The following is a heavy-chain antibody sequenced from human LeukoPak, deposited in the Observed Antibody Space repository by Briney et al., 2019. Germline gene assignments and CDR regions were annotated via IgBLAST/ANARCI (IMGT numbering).Heavy chain of an antibody. Sequence: GGSLRLSCAASGFTFSSYAMHWVRQAPGKGLEWVAVISYDGSNKYYADSVKGRFTISRDNSKNTLYLQMNSLRAEGTAVYYCARGSTYNIPEDYWGQGTLVTVSS. J-gene: IGHJ4*02. CDR3: ARGSTYNIPEDY. V-gene: IGHV3-30*04. D-gene: IGHD1-14*01. CDR2: ISYDGSNK. CDR1: GFTFSSYA.